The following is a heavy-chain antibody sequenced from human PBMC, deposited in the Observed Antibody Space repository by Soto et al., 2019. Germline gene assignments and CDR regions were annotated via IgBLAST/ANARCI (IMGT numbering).Heavy chain of an antibody. D-gene: IGHD6-13*01. Sequence: SGGSLRLSCAGSGFAFGGYWMHWVRQAPGKGPVWVSRLNPNGTFTTNADSVKGRFTISRDNAKNTVYLQMNSLRAEDTAVYYCAKPRIAAGGVLYYYYCMDVWGQGTTVTVSS. CDR1: GFAFGGYW. CDR2: LNPNGTFT. V-gene: IGHV3-74*01. J-gene: IGHJ6*02. CDR3: AKPRIAAGGVLYYYYCMDV.